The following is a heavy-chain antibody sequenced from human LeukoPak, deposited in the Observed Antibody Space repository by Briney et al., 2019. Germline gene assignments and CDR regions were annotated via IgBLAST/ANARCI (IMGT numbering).Heavy chain of an antibody. CDR2: IKQDGSEK. J-gene: IGHJ4*02. CDR3: ARVQSQQLVYYFDY. V-gene: IGHV3-7*01. D-gene: IGHD6-13*01. CDR1: GFTFSSYW. Sequence: GGSLRLSCAASGFTFSSYWMSWVRQAPGKGLEWVANIKQDGSEKYYVDSVKGRFTISRDNAKNSLYLQMNSLRAEDTAVYYCARVQSQQLVYYFDYWGQGTLVTVSS.